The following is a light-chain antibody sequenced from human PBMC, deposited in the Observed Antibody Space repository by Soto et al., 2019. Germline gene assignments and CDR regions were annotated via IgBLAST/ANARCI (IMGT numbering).Light chain of an antibody. CDR2: GDS. V-gene: IGLV1-40*01. J-gene: IGLJ2*01. Sequence: QSVLTQPPSVSGAPGQRVTISCTGSSSNIGAGYDVHWYQQLLGIAPKLLIYGDSSRPSGVPDRFSGSKSGTSASLAITGLQAEDEADYYCQSYDSSLSAVIFGGGTKLTVL. CDR1: SSNIGAGYD. CDR3: QSYDSSLSAVI.